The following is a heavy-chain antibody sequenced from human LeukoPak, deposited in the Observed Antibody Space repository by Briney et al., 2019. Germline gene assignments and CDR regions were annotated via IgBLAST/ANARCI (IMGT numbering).Heavy chain of an antibody. V-gene: IGHV3-23*01. CDR2: ISGSGGST. Sequence: SGGSLRLSCAASGFTFSSYAMSWVRQAPGKGLEWVSAISGSGGSTYYADSVKGRFTISRDNSKNTLYLQMNSLRAEDTAVYYCAKVTAPVIAAAGITFDYRGQGTLVTVSS. CDR1: GFTFSSYA. D-gene: IGHD6-13*01. CDR3: AKVTAPVIAAAGITFDY. J-gene: IGHJ4*02.